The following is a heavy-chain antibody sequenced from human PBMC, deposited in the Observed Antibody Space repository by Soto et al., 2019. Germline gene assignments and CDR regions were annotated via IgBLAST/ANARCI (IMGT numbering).Heavy chain of an antibody. CDR1: GFTFTSYA. J-gene: IGHJ5*02. CDR3: AKDRAYGSGSFRDNWFYP. D-gene: IGHD3-10*01. V-gene: IGHV3-23*01. CDR2: LSGSGGST. Sequence: EVQLLESGGGLVQPGGSLRLSCAASGFTFTSYAMSWVRQRPGKGPEWVSALSGSGGSTYYADSVKGRFTISRDTSKNTLYLQMNSLRAEDTAVYYCAKDRAYGSGSFRDNWFYPWGQGTLVTVSS.